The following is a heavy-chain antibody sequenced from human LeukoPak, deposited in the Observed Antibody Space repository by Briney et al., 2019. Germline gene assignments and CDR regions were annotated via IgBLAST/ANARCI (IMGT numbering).Heavy chain of an antibody. D-gene: IGHD4-23*01. CDR2: INHSGST. CDR1: GGSFSGYY. Sequence: PSETPSLTCAVYGGSFSGYYWSWIRQPPGKGLEWIGEINHSGSTNYNPSLKSRVTISVDTSKNQFSLKLSSVTAADTAVYYCARVSRGNSVGGDYWGQGTLVTVSS. V-gene: IGHV4-34*01. J-gene: IGHJ4*02. CDR3: ARVSRGNSVGGDY.